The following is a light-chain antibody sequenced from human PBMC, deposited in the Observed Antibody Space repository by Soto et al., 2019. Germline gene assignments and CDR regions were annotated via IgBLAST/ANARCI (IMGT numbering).Light chain of an antibody. CDR3: ASHTTTNTRV. CDR2: EVS. CDR1: SSDVGAYDY. V-gene: IGLV2-14*03. J-gene: IGLJ1*01. Sequence: QSVLTQPASVSGSPGQSIAISCTGTSSDVGAYDYVSWYQQHPDRAPRLVIYEVSNRPSGVSNRFSGSKSVNTATLTISGLQDXDEADYYCASHTTTNTRVFGTGTKVTVL.